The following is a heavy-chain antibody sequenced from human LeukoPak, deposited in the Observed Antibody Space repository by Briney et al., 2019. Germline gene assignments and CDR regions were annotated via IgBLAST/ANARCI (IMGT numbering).Heavy chain of an antibody. D-gene: IGHD2-2*01. J-gene: IGHJ6*03. CDR3: VRGIYCSSTSCQVSGYMDV. Sequence: PSQTLSLTCTVSGGSLSSGSYYWSWIRQPAGKGLEWIGRIYASGSTNYNPSLKSRVTISVDTSKNQFSLKLSSVTAADTAVYYCVRGIYCSSTSCQVSGYMDVWGKGTTVTVSS. V-gene: IGHV4-61*02. CDR1: GGSLSSGSYY. CDR2: IYASGST.